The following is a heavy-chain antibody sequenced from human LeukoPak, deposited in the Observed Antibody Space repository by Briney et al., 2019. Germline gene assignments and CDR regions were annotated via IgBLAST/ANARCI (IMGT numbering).Heavy chain of an antibody. CDR1: GYTFTSYG. CDR2: ISAYNGNT. V-gene: IGHV1-18*01. D-gene: IGHD3-22*01. J-gene: IGHJ3*02. CDR3: ARDWDRSYDSSGYYFSDAFDI. Sequence: GASVKVSCKASGYTFTSYGISWVRQAPGQGLEWMGWISAYNGNTNYAQKLQGRVTMTTDTSTSTAYMELRSLRSEDTAVYYCARDWDRSYDSSGYYFSDAFDIWGQGTMVTVSS.